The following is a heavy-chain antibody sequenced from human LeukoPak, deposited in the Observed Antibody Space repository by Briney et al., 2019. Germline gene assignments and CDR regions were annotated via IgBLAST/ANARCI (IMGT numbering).Heavy chain of an antibody. V-gene: IGHV4-59*01. D-gene: IGHD5-18*01. CDR3: ARVGYRYGQPGEYFDY. J-gene: IGHJ4*02. CDR1: GGSISSYY. CDR2: IYYSGST. Sequence: SETLSLTCTVSGGSISSYYWSWIRQPPGKGLEWIGCIYYSGSTNYNPSLKSRVTISVDTSKNQFSLKLSSVTAADTAVYYCARVGYRYGQPGEYFDYWGQGTLVTVSS.